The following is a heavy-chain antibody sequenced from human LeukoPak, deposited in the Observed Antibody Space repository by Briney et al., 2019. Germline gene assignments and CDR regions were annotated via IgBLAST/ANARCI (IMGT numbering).Heavy chain of an antibody. V-gene: IGHV3-23*01. CDR3: VKDDGWVQYAN. J-gene: IGHJ4*02. D-gene: IGHD5-24*01. CDR2: IRADAVTT. CDR1: GFTFSQHG. Sequence: GGSLRLSCVASGFTFSQHGMNWVRQAPGKGLEWVSGIRADAVTTYYADSVKGRFIISRDNSKKTVYLQMNSLSAEDAAVYYCVKDDGWVQYANWGQGTLATVSS.